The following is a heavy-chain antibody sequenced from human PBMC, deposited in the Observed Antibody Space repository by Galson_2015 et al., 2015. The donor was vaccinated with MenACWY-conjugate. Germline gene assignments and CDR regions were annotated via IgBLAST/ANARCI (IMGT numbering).Heavy chain of an antibody. CDR3: ARGRDSSSWYEIEYYFDY. D-gene: IGHD6-13*01. J-gene: IGHJ4*02. V-gene: IGHV6-1*01. Sequence: CAISGDSVSSNSAAWNWIRQSPSRGLERLGRTYYRSKWYNDYAVSVKSRITINPDTSKNQFSLQLNSVTPEDTAVYYCARGRDSSSWYEIEYYFDYWGQGTLVTVSS. CDR2: TYYRSKWYN. CDR1: GDSVSSNSAA.